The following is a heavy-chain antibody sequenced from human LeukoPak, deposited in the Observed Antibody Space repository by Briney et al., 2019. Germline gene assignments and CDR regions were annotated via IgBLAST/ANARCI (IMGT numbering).Heavy chain of an antibody. D-gene: IGHD3-22*01. Sequence: APVKVSCKASGYTFTSHYMHWVRQAPGQGLEWMGIINPSGGSTSYAQKFQGRVTMTRDTSTSTVYMELSSLRSEDTAVYYCASTRYDSSGYYSIDYWGQGTLVTVSS. J-gene: IGHJ4*02. V-gene: IGHV1-46*01. CDR1: GYTFTSHY. CDR3: ASTRYDSSGYYSIDY. CDR2: INPSGGST.